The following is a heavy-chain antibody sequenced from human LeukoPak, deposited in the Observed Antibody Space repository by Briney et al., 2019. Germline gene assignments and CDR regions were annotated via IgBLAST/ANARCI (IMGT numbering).Heavy chain of an antibody. CDR1: GFTFSSYA. V-gene: IGHV3-30*18. D-gene: IGHD3-10*01. Sequence: PGRSLRLSCAASGFTFSSYAMHWVRQAPGKGLEWVAIVSYDGNKKHYADSVKGRFTISRDNFKNTLYLQMNNLRDEDTAVYYCAKDDIARGSGSYLDYWGQGTLVTVSS. CDR2: VSYDGNKK. CDR3: AKDDIARGSGSYLDY. J-gene: IGHJ4*02.